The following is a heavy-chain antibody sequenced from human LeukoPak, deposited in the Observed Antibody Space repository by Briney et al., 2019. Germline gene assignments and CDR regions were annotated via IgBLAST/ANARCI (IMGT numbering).Heavy chain of an antibody. D-gene: IGHD3-10*01. V-gene: IGHV3-74*01. CDR1: GFTFSSHW. CDR3: ARDRTDDSGVNYNPMFDL. CDR2: INPAGSDT. J-gene: IGHJ3*01. Sequence: PGGSLRLSCAASGFTFSSHWMHWVRQAPGKGLEWVSRINPAGSDTRYADSVKGRFTISRDNAKNTLYLQMNSLRGEDTAVYYCARDRTDDSGVNYNPMFDLWGQGTVVTVSS.